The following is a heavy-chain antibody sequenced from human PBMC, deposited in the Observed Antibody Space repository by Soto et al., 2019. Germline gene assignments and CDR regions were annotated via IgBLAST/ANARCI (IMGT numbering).Heavy chain of an antibody. V-gene: IGHV3-30-3*01. CDR1: GSTFSSYA. CDR3: ARDTSPGGGDCYFDY. CDR2: ISYDGSNK. D-gene: IGHD2-21*02. J-gene: IGHJ4*02. Sequence: GGSLRLSCAASGSTFSSYALHWVRQAPGKGLEWVAVISYDGSNKYYADSVKGRFTISRDNSKNTLYLQMNSLRAEDTAVYYCARDTSPGGGDCYFDYWGQGTLVTVSS.